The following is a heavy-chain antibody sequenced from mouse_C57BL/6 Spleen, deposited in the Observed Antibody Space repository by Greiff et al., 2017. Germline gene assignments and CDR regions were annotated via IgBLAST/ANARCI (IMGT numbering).Heavy chain of an antibody. Sequence: QVQLQQSGAELVKPGASVKLSCKASGYTFTEYTIHWVKQRSGQGLEWIGWFYPGSGSIKYNEKFKDKATLTADKSSSTVYMELSRLTSEDSAVXFWARHEERDYPPYYYAMDYWGQGTSVTVSS. V-gene: IGHV1-62-2*01. J-gene: IGHJ4*01. D-gene: IGHD2-4*01. CDR3: ARHEERDYPPYYYAMDY. CDR1: GYTFTEYT. CDR2: FYPGSGSI.